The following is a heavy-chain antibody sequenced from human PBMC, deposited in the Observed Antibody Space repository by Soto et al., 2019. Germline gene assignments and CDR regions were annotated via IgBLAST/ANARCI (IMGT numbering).Heavy chain of an antibody. CDR3: AKIGTYLRMDV. CDR2: ISSGSGTT. Sequence: EVQLVESGGGLVQPGGSLRLSCAVSGFTFSSYSMNWVRQAPGEGLEWVSYISSGSGTTYYADSVKGRFSISRDNANNSLYLQMNSLRVEDTAVYYCAKIGTYLRMDVWGQGTTVTVSS. V-gene: IGHV3-48*01. D-gene: IGHD3-10*01. J-gene: IGHJ6*02. CDR1: GFTFSSYS.